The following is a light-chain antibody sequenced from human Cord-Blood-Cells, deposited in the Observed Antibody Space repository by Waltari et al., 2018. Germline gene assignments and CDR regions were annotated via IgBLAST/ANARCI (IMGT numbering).Light chain of an antibody. Sequence: EIVLTQSPVTLSLSPGDRATLSCRASDSVSSYLAWYQQKPGQAPRLLIHDASNRATGIPARFSGSGSGTDFTLTISSLEPEDFAVYYCQQRSNWPPMYTFGQGTKLEIK. V-gene: IGKV3-11*01. CDR1: DSVSSY. CDR2: DAS. CDR3: QQRSNWPPMYT. J-gene: IGKJ2*01.